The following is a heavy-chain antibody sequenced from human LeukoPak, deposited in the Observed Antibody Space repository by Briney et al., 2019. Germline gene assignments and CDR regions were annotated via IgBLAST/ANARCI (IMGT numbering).Heavy chain of an antibody. CDR1: GYSISSGYY. J-gene: IGHJ6*03. D-gene: IGHD6-13*01. V-gene: IGHV4-38-2*02. CDR3: ARVVSSWPYYYMDV. CDR2: IYHSGNT. Sequence: PSETLSLTCTVSGYSISSGYYWGWIRQPPGKGLAWIASIYHSGNTHNNPSLKSRVSISVDTSKNQFSLKLSSVTAADTAVYYCARVVSSWPYYYMDVWGKGTTVTVSS.